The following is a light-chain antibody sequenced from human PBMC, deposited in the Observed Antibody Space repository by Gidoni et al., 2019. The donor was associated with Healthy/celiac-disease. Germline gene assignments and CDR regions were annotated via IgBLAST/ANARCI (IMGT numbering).Light chain of an antibody. V-gene: IGKV1-39*01. J-gene: IGKJ4*01. CDR1: QSISTY. CDR2: AAS. CDR3: QQTYSTLLT. Sequence: DIQMTQSPSSLSASVGDRVTITCRASQSISTYLNWYQQTPGKAPQLLIYAASTLQSGVPSMFSGSGSGTDFTLTISTLQPEDSATYYCQQTYSTLLTFXGXTKVEIK.